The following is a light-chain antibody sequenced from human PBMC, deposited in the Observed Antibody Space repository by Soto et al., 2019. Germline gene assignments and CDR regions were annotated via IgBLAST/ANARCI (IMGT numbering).Light chain of an antibody. CDR2: KAS. CDR1: QSISTW. CDR3: QQYNGYPHP. Sequence: DIQMTQSPSTLSASVGDRVTITCRASQSISTWLAWYQQKPGKAPKLLIYKASSLRNGVPSRFRGSGSGIEFILTIHSLKPDDFARYYCQQYNGYPHPFGHGTKLEIK. J-gene: IGKJ2*01. V-gene: IGKV1-5*03.